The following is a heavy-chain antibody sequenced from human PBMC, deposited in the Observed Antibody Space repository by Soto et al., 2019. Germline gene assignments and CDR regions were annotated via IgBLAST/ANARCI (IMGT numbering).Heavy chain of an antibody. D-gene: IGHD5-12*01. CDR3: AKGARGYSPSGMDV. Sequence: EVQLLESGGGLVQPGGSLRLSCAASGFSFSGYAISWVRLAPGKGLEWVSGISGSGATPFYADSVKGRFTISRDNSQNTLYQQISSLRAEDTAVYYCAKGARGYSPSGMDVWGQGTTVTVSS. CDR1: GFSFSGYA. J-gene: IGHJ6*02. CDR2: ISGSGATP. V-gene: IGHV3-23*01.